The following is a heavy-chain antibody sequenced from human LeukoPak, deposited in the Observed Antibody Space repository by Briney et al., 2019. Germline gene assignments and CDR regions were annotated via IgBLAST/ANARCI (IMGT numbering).Heavy chain of an antibody. Sequence: SVKVSCKASGGTFSSYAISWVRQAPGQGLEWMGRIIPILGIANYAQKFQGRVTITADKSTSTAYMELRSLRSEDTAVYYCARDPGGVGARGYYFDYWGQGTLVTVSS. J-gene: IGHJ4*02. CDR2: IIPILGIA. D-gene: IGHD1-26*01. CDR3: ARDPGGVGARGYYFDY. V-gene: IGHV1-69*04. CDR1: GGTFSSYA.